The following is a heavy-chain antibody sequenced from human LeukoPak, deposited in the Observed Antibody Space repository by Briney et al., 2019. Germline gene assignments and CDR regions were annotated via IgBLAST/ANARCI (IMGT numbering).Heavy chain of an antibody. CDR2: IKSKTDGGTT. V-gene: IGHV3-15*01. J-gene: IGHJ4*02. CDR3: TTPIGGGYYSDY. D-gene: IGHD3-3*01. Sequence: GGSLRLSCAASGFTFSNAWMSWVRQAPGKGLEWVGRIKSKTDGGTTDYAAPVKGRFTISRDDSKNTLYLQMNSLKTEDTAVYHCTTPIGGGYYSDYWGQGTLVTVSS. CDR1: GFTFSNAW.